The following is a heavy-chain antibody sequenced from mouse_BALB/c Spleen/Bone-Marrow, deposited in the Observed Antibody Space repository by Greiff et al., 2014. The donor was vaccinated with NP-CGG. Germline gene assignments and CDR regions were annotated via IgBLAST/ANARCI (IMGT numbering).Heavy chain of an antibody. CDR3: ARDHYGYYTMDY. CDR1: GFTFSSYA. V-gene: IGHV5-9-4*01. CDR2: ISSGGSYT. Sequence: EVQLVESGGGLVKPGGSLKLSCAASGFTFSSYAMSWVRQSPEKRLEWVAEISSGGSYTYYPFTVTGRFTISRDNAKNTLYLEMSSLRSEDTAMYYCARDHYGYYTMDYWGQGTSVTVSS. D-gene: IGHD1-2*01. J-gene: IGHJ4*01.